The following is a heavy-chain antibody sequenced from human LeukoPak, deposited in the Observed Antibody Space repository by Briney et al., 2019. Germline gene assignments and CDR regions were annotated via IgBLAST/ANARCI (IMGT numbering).Heavy chain of an antibody. CDR1: GYSLTELS. Sequence: ASVKVSCKVSGYSLTELSMHWVRQAPGKGLEWMGGLDPRNGGTYFAQNFQGRVTLTEDTSTDTSSMELRSLKSDDTAVYYCTTSDRQFCSPSSCYMPFDYWGQGSLVTVSS. CDR3: TTSDRQFCSPSSCYMPFDY. CDR2: LDPRNGGT. J-gene: IGHJ4*02. D-gene: IGHD2-2*02. V-gene: IGHV1-24*01.